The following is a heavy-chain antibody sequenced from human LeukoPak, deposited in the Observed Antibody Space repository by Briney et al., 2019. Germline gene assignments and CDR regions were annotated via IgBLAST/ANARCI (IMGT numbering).Heavy chain of an antibody. J-gene: IGHJ5*02. V-gene: IGHV4-59*01. CDR2: IYYSGST. CDR1: GASISNYY. D-gene: IGHD3-10*01. CDR3: ARGHYLSGSYNWFDP. Sequence: SETLSLTCTVSGASISNYYWSWIRQPPGKGLEWIGYIYYSGSTNYNPSLKSRVTISLDTSKTQFSLKLSSVTAADTAVYYCARGHYLSGSYNWFDPWGQGTLVTVSS.